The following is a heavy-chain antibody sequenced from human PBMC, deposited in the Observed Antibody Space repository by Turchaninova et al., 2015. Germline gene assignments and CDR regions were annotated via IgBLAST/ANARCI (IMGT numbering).Heavy chain of an antibody. J-gene: IGHJ4*02. V-gene: IGHV4-34*01. D-gene: IGHD4-17*01. Sequence: QVQLQQWGAGLLKPSETLSLTCGVNDGSFSGYYWSWIRQPPGKGLGGIGESNRSGSTTYPSLKSRVSISRDTAKNQVSLKLTSVTAADTAVYYCAKSDRNTVTTHYWGQGTLVTVSS. CDR3: AKSDRNTVTTHY. CDR1: DGSFSGYY. CDR2: SNRSGST.